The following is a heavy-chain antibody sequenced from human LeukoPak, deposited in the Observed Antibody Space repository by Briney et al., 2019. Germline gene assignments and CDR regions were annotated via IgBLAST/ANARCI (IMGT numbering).Heavy chain of an antibody. D-gene: IGHD3-16*02. CDR3: ALLQGDYVWGSYRYTVPYFDY. CDR2: ISYDGSNK. CDR1: GFTFDDYA. Sequence: PGGSLRLSCAASGFTFDDYAMHWVRQAPGKGLEWVAVISYDGSNKYYADSVKGRFTISRDNSKNTLYLQMNSLRAEDTAVYYCALLQGDYVWGSYRYTVPYFDYWGQGTLVTVSS. V-gene: IGHV3-30-3*01. J-gene: IGHJ4*02.